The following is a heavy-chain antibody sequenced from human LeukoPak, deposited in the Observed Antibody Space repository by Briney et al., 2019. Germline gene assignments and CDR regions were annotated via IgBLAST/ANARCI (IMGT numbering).Heavy chain of an antibody. CDR1: GGSFRSGGFY. J-gene: IGHJ4*02. Sequence: SETLSLTCTVSGGSFRSGGFYWSWLRQHPGKGLEWIGYIDYSGSTYYNPSLKSRVTISVDTSKNQFSLNLSSVTAADTAVYYCARLDGDYYFDYWGQGTLVTVSS. D-gene: IGHD4-17*01. CDR3: ARLDGDYYFDY. V-gene: IGHV4-31*03. CDR2: IDYSGST.